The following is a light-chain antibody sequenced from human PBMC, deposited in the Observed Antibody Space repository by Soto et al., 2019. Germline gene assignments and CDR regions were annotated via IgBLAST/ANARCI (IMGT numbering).Light chain of an antibody. CDR3: QQYVSSPWA. J-gene: IGKJ1*01. CDR2: GAS. V-gene: IGKV3-20*01. Sequence: EIVLAQSPGTLSSSPGESATLSCRASQSFSSSFLAWYQQKAGQAPRLLIYGASRRATGIPDRFSGSGSGTDFTLTISRLEPEDFAVYYCQQYVSSPWAFGQGTKVDIK. CDR1: QSFSSSF.